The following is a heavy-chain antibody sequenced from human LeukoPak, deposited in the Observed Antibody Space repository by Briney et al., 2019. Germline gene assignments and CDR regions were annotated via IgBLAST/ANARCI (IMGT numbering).Heavy chain of an antibody. J-gene: IGHJ4*02. CDR3: ARDYYDSSGYSVRWYFDY. CDR1: GYTFTSYG. D-gene: IGHD3-22*01. Sequence: GASVKVSCKASGYTFTSYGISWVRQAPGQGLEWMGWISAYNGNTNYAQKLQGRVTMTTDTSTSTAYMELRSLRSDDTAVYYCARDYYDSSGYSVRWYFDYWGQGTLVTVSS. CDR2: ISAYNGNT. V-gene: IGHV1-18*01.